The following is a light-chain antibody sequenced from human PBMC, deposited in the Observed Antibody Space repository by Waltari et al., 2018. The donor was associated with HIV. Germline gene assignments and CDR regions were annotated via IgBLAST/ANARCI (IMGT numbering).Light chain of an antibody. CDR3: QQYYSTPNT. Sequence: DIVMTQSPDSLAVSLGERATINCKSSQSGLQSSNNKNYLAWYQQKPGQPPKLLIYWASTRESGVPDRFSGSGSGTDFTLTISSLQAEDVAVYYCQQYYSTPNTFGPGTKVDIK. J-gene: IGKJ3*01. V-gene: IGKV4-1*01. CDR2: WAS. CDR1: QSGLQSSNNKNY.